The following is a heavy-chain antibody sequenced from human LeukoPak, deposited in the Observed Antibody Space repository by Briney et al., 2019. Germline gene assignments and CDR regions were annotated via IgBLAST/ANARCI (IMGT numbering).Heavy chain of an antibody. Sequence: SVKVSCKASGGTFSSYAISWVRQAPGQGLEWMGRIIPILGIANYAQKFQGRVTITADRSTSTAYMELSSLRSEDTAVYYCARDPDTAMATGNFDYWGQGTLVTVSS. CDR2: IIPILGIA. V-gene: IGHV1-69*04. D-gene: IGHD5-18*01. CDR1: GGTFSSYA. CDR3: ARDPDTAMATGNFDY. J-gene: IGHJ4*02.